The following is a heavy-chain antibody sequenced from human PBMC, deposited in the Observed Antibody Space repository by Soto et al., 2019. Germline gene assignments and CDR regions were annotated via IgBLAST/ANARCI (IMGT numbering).Heavy chain of an antibody. CDR2: ISGSGDST. V-gene: IGHV3-23*04. CDR3: AKDRDGAAAGPTKFYGMDV. J-gene: IGHJ6*02. D-gene: IGHD6-13*01. CDR1: GFTFSSDS. Sequence: EVQLVESGGGLVQPGGSLRLSCAASGFTFSSDSMSWVRQAPGKGLEWVAVISGSGDSTYYADSVRGRFTIYRDNSKNKLYLQMNSLRAEDTAVYYCAKDRDGAAAGPTKFYGMDVWGQGTTVTVSS.